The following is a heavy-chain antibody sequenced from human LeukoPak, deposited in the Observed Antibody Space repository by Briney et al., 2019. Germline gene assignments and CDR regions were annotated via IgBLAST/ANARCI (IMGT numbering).Heavy chain of an antibody. CDR2: ISSSSSYI. V-gene: IGHV3-21*01. CDR1: GFTFSSYS. CDR3: AGDQDRWQWLSY. D-gene: IGHD6-19*01. J-gene: IGHJ4*02. Sequence: GGSLRLSCAASGFTFSSYSMNWVRQAPGKGLEWVSSISSSSSYIYYADSVKGRFTISRDNAKNSLYLQMNSLRAEDTAVYYCAGDQDRWQWLSYWGQGTLVTVSS.